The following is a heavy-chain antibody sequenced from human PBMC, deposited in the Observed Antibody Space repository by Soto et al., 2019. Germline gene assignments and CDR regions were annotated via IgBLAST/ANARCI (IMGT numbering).Heavy chain of an antibody. CDR2: IYSTGST. CDR3: ARTPTQSWQPYGMDV. J-gene: IGHJ6*02. D-gene: IGHD6-13*01. CDR1: AVSSNCYY. Sequence: SETLSLTCTVSAVSSNCYYWSWIRQPPGKSLEWIGYIYSTGSTDYNPSLKSRVSISLDTSKNQISLKLTSVTAADTAVYYCARTPTQSWQPYGMDVWGQGTTVTVS. V-gene: IGHV4-59*01.